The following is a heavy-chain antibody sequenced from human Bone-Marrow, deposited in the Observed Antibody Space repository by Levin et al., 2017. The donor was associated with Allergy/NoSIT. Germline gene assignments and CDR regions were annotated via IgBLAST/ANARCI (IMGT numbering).Heavy chain of an antibody. CDR3: AREAYGTYSSGWHDAFDI. Sequence: SETLSLTCTVSGGSISSYYWSWIRQPPGKGLEWIGYIYYSGSTNYNPSLKSRVTISVDTSKNQFSLKLSSVTAADTAVYYCAREAYGTYSSGWHDAFDIWGQGTMVTVSS. CDR2: IYYSGST. D-gene: IGHD6-19*01. CDR1: GGSISSYY. J-gene: IGHJ3*02. V-gene: IGHV4-59*01.